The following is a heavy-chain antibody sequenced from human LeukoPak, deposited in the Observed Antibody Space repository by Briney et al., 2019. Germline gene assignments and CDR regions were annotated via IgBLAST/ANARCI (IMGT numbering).Heavy chain of an antibody. Sequence: ASVKVSCKASGGTFSSYAISWVRQATGQGLEWMGWMNPNSGNTGYAQKFQGRVTMTRNTSISTAYMELSSLRSEDTAVYYCARGDRRYSYAPRYWGQGTLVTVSS. CDR2: MNPNSGNT. D-gene: IGHD5-18*01. CDR3: ARGDRRYSYAPRY. CDR1: GGTFSSYA. V-gene: IGHV1-8*02. J-gene: IGHJ4*02.